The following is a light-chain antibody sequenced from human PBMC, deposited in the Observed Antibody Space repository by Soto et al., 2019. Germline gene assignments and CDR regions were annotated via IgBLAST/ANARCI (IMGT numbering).Light chain of an antibody. CDR2: AAS. CDR1: QSVSKY. J-gene: IGKJ1*01. CDR3: QQTYSTHGT. Sequence: DIQMTQSPSSLSASVGDEVTITCRASQSVSKYLHWYQHKPGKAPKLLIYAASNLQSGVPSRFSGSGSCTGVTLTITSLQPDDFSTYYCQQTYSTHGTFGQGTKVEIK. V-gene: IGKV1-39*01.